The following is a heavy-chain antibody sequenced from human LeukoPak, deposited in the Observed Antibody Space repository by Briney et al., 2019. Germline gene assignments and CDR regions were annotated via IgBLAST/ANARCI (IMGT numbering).Heavy chain of an antibody. CDR3: VKGLRLLDV. CDR2: ISFGGT. Sequence: GGSLRLSYAASGFSFSAYAMTWVRQAPGKGLEWVSTISFGGTFYADSVKGRFILSRDDSKDTLWLQMDRLRPEDTALYYCVKGLRLLDVWGEGTTVTVSS. D-gene: IGHD6-6*01. CDR1: GFSFSAYA. J-gene: IGHJ6*04. V-gene: IGHV3-23*01.